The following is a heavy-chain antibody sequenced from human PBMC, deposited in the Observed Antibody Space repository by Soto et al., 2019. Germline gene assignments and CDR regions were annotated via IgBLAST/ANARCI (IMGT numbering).Heavy chain of an antibody. CDR3: ARDKTIFGPAALDP. Sequence: ASVKVSCKASGYTFTGYYMHWVRQAPGQGLEWMGWINPNSGGTNYAQKFQGRVTMTRDTSTSTVYMELSSLRSEDTAVYYCARDKTIFGPAALDPWGQGTLVTVSS. D-gene: IGHD3-3*01. V-gene: IGHV1-2*02. CDR1: GYTFTGYY. CDR2: INPNSGGT. J-gene: IGHJ5*02.